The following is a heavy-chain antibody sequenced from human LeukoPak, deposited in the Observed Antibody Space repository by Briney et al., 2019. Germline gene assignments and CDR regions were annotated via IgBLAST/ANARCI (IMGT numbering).Heavy chain of an antibody. CDR1: GGSISSSSYY. V-gene: IGHV4-39*01. CDR3: ARMIGDDAFDI. J-gene: IGHJ3*02. CDR2: IYYSGTT. D-gene: IGHD3-22*01. Sequence: SETLSLTCTVSGGSISSSSYYWDWIRQPPGKGLEWIGTIYYSGTTYYNPSLKSRVTISVDTSRNQFSLKLSSVTATDTAVYYCARMIGDDAFDIWGQGAMVPVSS.